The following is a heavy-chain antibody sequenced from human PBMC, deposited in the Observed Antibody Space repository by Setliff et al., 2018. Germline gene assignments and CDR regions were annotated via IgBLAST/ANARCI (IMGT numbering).Heavy chain of an antibody. CDR2: INHRGST. D-gene: IGHD5-12*01. CDR3: ARDVGEIVSGYSGYDYPAEFDY. J-gene: IGHJ4*02. Sequence: SETLSLTCAAYGGTFSDYYWTWIRQPPGKGLEWIGEINHRGSTNYNPSLKSRATISIDTSKDQFSLKLISMSAADTAVYFCARDVGEIVSGYSGYDYPAEFDYWGQGTLVTV. CDR1: GGTFSDYY. V-gene: IGHV4-34*01.